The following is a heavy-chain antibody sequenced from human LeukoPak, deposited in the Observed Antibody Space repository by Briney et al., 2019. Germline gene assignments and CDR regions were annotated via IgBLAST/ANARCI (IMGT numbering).Heavy chain of an antibody. CDR2: INPNSGGT. CDR3: ARRTSLYCSGGSCYDYYYYYMDV. Sequence: ASVKVSCKASGYTFTGYYMHWVRQAPGQGLEWMGWINPNSGGTNYAQKFQGRVTMTRDTSISTAYMELSRLRSDDTAVYYCARRTSLYCSGGSCYDYYYYYMDVWGKGTTVTVSS. V-gene: IGHV1-2*02. CDR1: GYTFTGYY. D-gene: IGHD2-15*01. J-gene: IGHJ6*03.